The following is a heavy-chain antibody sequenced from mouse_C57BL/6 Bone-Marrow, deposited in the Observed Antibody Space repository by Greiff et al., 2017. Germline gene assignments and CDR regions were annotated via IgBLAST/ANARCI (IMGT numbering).Heavy chain of an antibody. Sequence: QVQLQQPGAELVKPGASVKLSCKASGYTFTSYWMHWVKQRPGQGLEWIGMIHPNSGSTNYNEKFKSKDTLTVDKSSSTAYMQLSSLTSEDSAVYYCGRSEYGGVYAMDYWGQGTSVTVSS. CDR2: IHPNSGST. D-gene: IGHD2-10*02. CDR1: GYTFTSYW. J-gene: IGHJ4*01. CDR3: GRSEYGGVYAMDY. V-gene: IGHV1-64*01.